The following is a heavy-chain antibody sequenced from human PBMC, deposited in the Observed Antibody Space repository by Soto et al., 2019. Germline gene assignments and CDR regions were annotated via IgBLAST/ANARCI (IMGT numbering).Heavy chain of an antibody. J-gene: IGHJ4*02. CDR1: GGTFSSYA. V-gene: IGHV1-69*13. Sequence: ASVKVSCKASGGTFSSYAISWVRQAPGQGLEWMGGIIPIFGTANYAQKFQGRVTITADESTSTAYMELSSLRSEDTAVYYCAREAPYSGYDPGFDYWGQGTLVTVSS. CDR2: IIPIFGTA. D-gene: IGHD5-12*01. CDR3: AREAPYSGYDPGFDY.